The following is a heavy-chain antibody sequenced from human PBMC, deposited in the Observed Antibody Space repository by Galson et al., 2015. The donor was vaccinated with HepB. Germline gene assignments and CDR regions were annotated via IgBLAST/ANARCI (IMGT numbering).Heavy chain of an antibody. CDR2: ISGSGGST. J-gene: IGHJ6*02. CDR1: GFTFSSYS. V-gene: IGHV3-23*01. Sequence: SLRLSCAASGFTFSSYSMNWVRQAPGKGLEWVSAISGSGGSTYYADSVKGRFTISRDNSKNTLYLQMNSLRAEDTAVYYCAKNVDTAMVMGYYYYYGMDVWGQGTTVTVSS. CDR3: AKNVDTAMVMGYYYYYGMDV. D-gene: IGHD5-18*01.